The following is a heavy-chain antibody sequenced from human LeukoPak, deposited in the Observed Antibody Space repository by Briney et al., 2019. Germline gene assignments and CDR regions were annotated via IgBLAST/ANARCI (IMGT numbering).Heavy chain of an antibody. V-gene: IGHV3-23*01. J-gene: IGHJ1*01. CDR1: GFTFNIYA. CDR3: AYDSSGWYTYFQH. D-gene: IGHD6-19*01. Sequence: GGSLRLSCAASGFTFNIYATSWVRQAPGKGLEWVSAVSGSGGSTYYADSVKGRFTISRDNSKNTLYLQMNSLRAEDTAVYYCAYDSSGWYTYFQHWGQGTLVTVSS. CDR2: VSGSGGST.